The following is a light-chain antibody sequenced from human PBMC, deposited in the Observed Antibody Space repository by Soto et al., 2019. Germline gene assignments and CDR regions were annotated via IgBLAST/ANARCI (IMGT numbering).Light chain of an antibody. CDR1: QSVSNK. Sequence: EIVMTQSPATLSVSPGERATLSCRASQSVSNKLVWYQQKPGQAPRLLMYAASTRATGIPARFSGSGSETEFTLTISSLQSEDFAVSYCQQYGSSPPITFGQGTRLDI. J-gene: IGKJ5*01. V-gene: IGKV3-15*01. CDR3: QQYGSSPPIT. CDR2: AAS.